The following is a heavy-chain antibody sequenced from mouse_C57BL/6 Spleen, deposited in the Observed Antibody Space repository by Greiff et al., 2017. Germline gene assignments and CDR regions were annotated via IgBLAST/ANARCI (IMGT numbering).Heavy chain of an antibody. J-gene: IGHJ4*01. CDR3: ARRSTYYAMDY. V-gene: IGHV5-17*01. CDR1: GFTFSDYG. Sequence: VQLKESGGGLVKPGRSLKLSCAASGFTFSDYGMHWVRQAPEMGLEWVAYISSGSSTIYYADTVKGRFTISRDNAKNTLFLQMTSLRSEDTAMYYCARRSTYYAMDYWGQGTSVTVSS. D-gene: IGHD5-1*01. CDR2: ISSGSSTI.